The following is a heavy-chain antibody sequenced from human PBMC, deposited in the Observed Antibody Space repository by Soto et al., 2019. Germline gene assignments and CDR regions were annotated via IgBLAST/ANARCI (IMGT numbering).Heavy chain of an antibody. CDR2: IIPIFGTA. Sequence: GASVKVSCKASGGTFSSYAISWVRQAPGQGLEWMGGIIPIFGTANYAQKFQGRVTITADESTSTAYMELSSLRSEDTAVYYCARPSAPITFGGVIVIREAYYYYYYGMDVWGQGTTVTVSS. CDR1: GGTFSSYA. CDR3: ARPSAPITFGGVIVIREAYYYYYYGMDV. J-gene: IGHJ6*02. V-gene: IGHV1-69*13. D-gene: IGHD3-16*02.